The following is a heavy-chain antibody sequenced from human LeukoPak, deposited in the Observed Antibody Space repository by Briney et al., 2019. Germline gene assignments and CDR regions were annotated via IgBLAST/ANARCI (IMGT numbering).Heavy chain of an antibody. CDR2: IYAGGNI. J-gene: IGHJ4*02. CDR1: GFTVSSND. D-gene: IGHD6-13*01. CDR3: ARDFSSSIAAPYFDY. V-gene: IGHV3-66*01. Sequence: GGSLRLSCAASGFTVSSNDMSWVRQAPGKGLEWVSVIYAGGNIYYTDSVKGRFTISRDTSKNTLYLQMSSLRAEDTAVYYCARDFSSSIAAPYFDYWGQGTLVTVSS.